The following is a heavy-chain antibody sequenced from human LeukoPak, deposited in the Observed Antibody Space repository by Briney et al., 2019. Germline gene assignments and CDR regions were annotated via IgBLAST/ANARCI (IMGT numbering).Heavy chain of an antibody. J-gene: IGHJ5*02. CDR1: GFTFDDYA. CDR2: ISWNSGSI. V-gene: IGHV3-9*01. CDR3: AKDYPFWFDP. Sequence: GGSLRLSCAASGFTFDDYAMHWVRQAPGKGLEWVSGISWNSGSIGYADSVKGRFTISRDNAKNSLYLQMNSLRAEDTALYYCAKDYPFWFDPWGQGTLVTVSS.